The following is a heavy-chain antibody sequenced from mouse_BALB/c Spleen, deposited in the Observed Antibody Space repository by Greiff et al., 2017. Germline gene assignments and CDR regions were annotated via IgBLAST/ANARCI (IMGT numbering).Heavy chain of an antibody. J-gene: IGHJ2*01. CDR1: GFTFSSYG. V-gene: IGHV5-6-3*01. CDR3: AREGGITTVVVDY. Sequence: EVQVVESGGGLVQPGGSLKLSCAASGFTFSSYGMSWVRQTPDKRLELVATINSNGGSTYYPDSVKGRFTISRDNAKNTLYLQMSSLKSEDTAMYYCAREGGITTVVVDYWGQGTTLTVSS. CDR2: INSNGGST. D-gene: IGHD1-1*01.